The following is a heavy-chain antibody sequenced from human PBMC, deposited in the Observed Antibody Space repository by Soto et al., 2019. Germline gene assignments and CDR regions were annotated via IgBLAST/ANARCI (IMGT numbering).Heavy chain of an antibody. V-gene: IGHV5-10-1*01. CDR2: IDPSDSYT. J-gene: IGHJ6*02. Sequence: LGESLKISCKGSGYSFTSYWISWVRQMPGKGLEWMGRIDPSDSYTNYSPSFQGHVTISADKSISTAHLQWSSLKASDTAMYYCARMQTGGSYYYYGMDVWGQGTTVTVYS. CDR3: ARMQTGGSYYYYGMDV. CDR1: GYSFTSYW. D-gene: IGHD7-27*01.